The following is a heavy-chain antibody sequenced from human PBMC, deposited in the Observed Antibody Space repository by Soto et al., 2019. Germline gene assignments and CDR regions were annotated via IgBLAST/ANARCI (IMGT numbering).Heavy chain of an antibody. CDR1: GYTFTNYG. CDR3: ARDPTGTTLYGMDV. V-gene: IGHV1-69*13. CDR2: IIPIFGTA. J-gene: IGHJ6*02. Sequence: SVKVSCKASGYTFTNYGISWVRQAPGQGLEWMGGIIPIFGTANYAQKFQGRVTITADESTSTAYMELSSLRSEDTAVYYCARDPTGTTLYGMDVWGQGTTVTVSS. D-gene: IGHD1-7*01.